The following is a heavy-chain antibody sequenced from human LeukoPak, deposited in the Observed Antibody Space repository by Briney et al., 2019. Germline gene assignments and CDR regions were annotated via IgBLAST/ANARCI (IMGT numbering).Heavy chain of an antibody. V-gene: IGHV3-30*04. CDR3: AREPRPQTWLQFSKGGAFDT. D-gene: IGHD5-24*01. CDR2: ILYDGSNK. Sequence: GGSLRLSCAASGFTFSSYAMHWVRQAPGKGLEWVAVILYDGSNKYYADSVKGRFTISRDNSKNTLYLQMNSLRAEDTAVYYCAREPRPQTWLQFSKGGAFDTWGQGTMVTVSS. CDR1: GFTFSSYA. J-gene: IGHJ3*02.